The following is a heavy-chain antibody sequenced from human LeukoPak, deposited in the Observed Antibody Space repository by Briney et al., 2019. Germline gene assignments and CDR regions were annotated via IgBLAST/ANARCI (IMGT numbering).Heavy chain of an antibody. D-gene: IGHD6-19*01. CDR3: AKALAVAGHYYFDY. CDR1: GFTFSSYA. CDR2: ISGSGGST. J-gene: IGHJ4*02. V-gene: IGHV3-23*01. Sequence: PGGSLRLSCAASGFTFSSYAMSWVRQAPGKGLEWVSAISGSGGSTYYADSVKGRFTISRDNSKSTLYLQMNSLRDEDTAVYYCAKALAVAGHYYFDYWGQGTLVTVS.